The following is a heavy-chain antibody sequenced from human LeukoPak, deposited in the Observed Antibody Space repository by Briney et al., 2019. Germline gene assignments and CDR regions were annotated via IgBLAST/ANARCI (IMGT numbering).Heavy chain of an antibody. Sequence: PSETLSLTCAVYGGSFSGYYWSWIRQPPGKGLEWIGYIYYSGSTNYNPSLKSRVTISVDTSKNQFSLKLSSVTAADTAVYYCARVRGTDAFDIWGQGTMVTVSS. CDR3: ARVRGTDAFDI. CDR2: IYYSGST. V-gene: IGHV4-59*01. CDR1: GGSFSGYY. J-gene: IGHJ3*02. D-gene: IGHD1-1*01.